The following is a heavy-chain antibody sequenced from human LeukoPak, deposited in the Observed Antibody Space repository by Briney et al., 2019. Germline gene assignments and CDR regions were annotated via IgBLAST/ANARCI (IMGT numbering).Heavy chain of an antibody. J-gene: IGHJ4*02. D-gene: IGHD3-3*01. CDR2: VHSGGRT. Sequence: LETLSLTYTVSGASINIDTNYWGWVRQPPGKGLEWIGSVHSGGRTHSNPSLKTRLTMSRDTSQNQFSLQLRSLTAADTAVYFCAMYTSGTMFDSWGQGILVTVSS. CDR3: AMYTSGTMFDS. V-gene: IGHV4-39*07. CDR1: GASINIDTNY.